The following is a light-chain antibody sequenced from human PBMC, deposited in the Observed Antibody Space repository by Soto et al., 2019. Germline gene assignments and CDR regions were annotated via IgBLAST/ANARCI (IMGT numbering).Light chain of an antibody. V-gene: IGKV3-20*01. J-gene: IGKJ1*01. CDR2: DAF. CDR1: QSVSSSY. CDR3: QQYHSWPPRT. Sequence: EVVLTQSPGTLSLAPEERDTLCCRGSQSVSSSYLAWYQKKPGQAPRRGIYDAFNRATGVPARFRGSGSGTDFTLTMSGLEPEDFAVYSCQQYHSWPPRTFGQGTKVDIK.